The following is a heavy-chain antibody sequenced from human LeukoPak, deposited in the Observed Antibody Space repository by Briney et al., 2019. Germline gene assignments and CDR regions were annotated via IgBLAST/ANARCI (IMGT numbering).Heavy chain of an antibody. Sequence: GGSLRLSRAASGFTLSRYSMNWVRQAPGRGLEWVSSISSTSRYIYYEDSVKGRFTISRDNAKNSLYLQMNSLRAEDTAVYYCARADGSAYFDYWGQGTLVTVSS. D-gene: IGHD3-22*01. V-gene: IGHV3-21*01. CDR1: GFTLSRYS. J-gene: IGHJ4*02. CDR3: ARADGSAYFDY. CDR2: ISSTSRYI.